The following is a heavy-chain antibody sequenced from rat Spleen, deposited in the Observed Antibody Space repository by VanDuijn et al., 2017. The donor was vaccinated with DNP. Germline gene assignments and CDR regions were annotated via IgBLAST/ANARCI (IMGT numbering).Heavy chain of an antibody. V-gene: IGHV2-1*01. CDR2: IWSGGST. J-gene: IGHJ3*01. CDR3: ARERGRLGWFAY. Sequence: QVQLKESGPGLVQPSQTLSLTCTVSGFSLITNSVHWVRQPPGKGLEWVGAIWSGGSTDYNSALKSRLSISRDTSKSQLFLKMNSLQTEDTATYYCARERGRLGWFAYWGQGALVTVSS. CDR1: GFSLITNS.